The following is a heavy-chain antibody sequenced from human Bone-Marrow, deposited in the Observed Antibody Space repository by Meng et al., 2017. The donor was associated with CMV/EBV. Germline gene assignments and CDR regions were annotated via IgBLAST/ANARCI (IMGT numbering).Heavy chain of an antibody. Sequence: GGSLRLSCAASGFTFSRYSMNWVRQAPGKGLEWVSSISSSSSYIFYGVSVKGRFTISRDNAKNSLYLQMNSLRAEDTAVYYCARAGYDFWSGPVDYWGQGTLVTVSS. CDR1: GFTFSRYS. J-gene: IGHJ4*02. D-gene: IGHD3-3*01. CDR2: ISSSSSYI. V-gene: IGHV3-21*01. CDR3: ARAGYDFWSGPVDY.